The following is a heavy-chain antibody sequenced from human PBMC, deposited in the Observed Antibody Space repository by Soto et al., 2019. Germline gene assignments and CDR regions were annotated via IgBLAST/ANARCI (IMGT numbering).Heavy chain of an antibody. V-gene: IGHV3-21*04. CDR3: ARGTYYYGSGSYFNY. D-gene: IGHD3-10*01. CDR1: GFTFSSYS. CDR2: ISSSSSYT. J-gene: IGHJ4*02. Sequence: GGSLRLSCAASGFTFSSYSMNWVRQAPGKGLEWVSSISSSSSYTNYADSVKGRFTISRDNAKNSLYLQMNSLRAEDTAVYYCARGTYYYGSGSYFNYWGQGTLVTVSS.